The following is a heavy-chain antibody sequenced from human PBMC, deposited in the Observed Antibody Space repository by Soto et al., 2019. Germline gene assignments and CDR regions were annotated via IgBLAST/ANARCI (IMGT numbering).Heavy chain of an antibody. J-gene: IGHJ6*02. Sequence: GGSLRLSCAASGFTFSSYGMHWVRQAPGKGLEWVAVIWYDGSNKYYADSVKGRFTISRDNSKNTLYLQMNSLRAEDTAVYYCAKEIRAYAMDYYYYYGMDVWGQGTTVTVSS. CDR2: IWYDGSNK. CDR1: GFTFSSYG. V-gene: IGHV3-33*06. CDR3: AKEIRAYAMDYYYYYGMDV. D-gene: IGHD2-2*01.